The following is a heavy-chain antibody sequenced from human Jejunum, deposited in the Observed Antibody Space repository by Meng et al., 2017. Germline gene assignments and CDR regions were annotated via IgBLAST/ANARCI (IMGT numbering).Heavy chain of an antibody. CDR1: GGSVSSAGYY. CDR2: IYYSGTA. CDR3: ARDRPTPDFLAVAGTFDY. D-gene: IGHD6-19*01. Sequence: QVQLQESGPGLVKPPQSLSLTRTVSGGSVSSAGYYRSWIRQLPGKGLEWIGYIYYSGTAYYNPSLKSRATISLDTSENQFSLKLSFVLAADTAVYYCARDRPTPDFLAVAGTFDYWGQGILVTVSS. J-gene: IGHJ4*02. V-gene: IGHV4-31*03.